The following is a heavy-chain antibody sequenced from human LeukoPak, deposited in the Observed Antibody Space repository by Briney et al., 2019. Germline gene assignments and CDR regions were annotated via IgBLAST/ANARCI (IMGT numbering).Heavy chain of an antibody. CDR2: IYTSGST. CDR1: GGSISSYY. V-gene: IGHV4-4*07. D-gene: IGHD3-9*01. J-gene: IGHJ5*02. Sequence: SETLSLTCTVSGGSISSYYWSWIRQPAGKGLDWIGRIYTSGSTNYNPSLKSRVTMSVDTSKNQFSLKLSSVTAADTAVYYCARLDGDNWFDPWGQGTLVTVSS. CDR3: ARLDGDNWFDP.